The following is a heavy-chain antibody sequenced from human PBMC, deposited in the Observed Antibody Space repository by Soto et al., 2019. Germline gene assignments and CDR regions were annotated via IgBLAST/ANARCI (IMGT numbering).Heavy chain of an antibody. CDR3: ARDEPYCGGDCYSGIDY. V-gene: IGHV3-33*01. D-gene: IGHD2-21*02. CDR1: GFTFSSYG. CDR2: IWYDGSNK. J-gene: IGHJ4*02. Sequence: QVQLVESGGGVVQPGRSLRLSCAASGFTFSSYGMHWVRQAPGKGLEWVAVIWYDGSNKYYADSVKGRFTISRDNSKNXXYLQMNSLRAEDTAVYYCARDEPYCGGDCYSGIDYWGQGTLVTVSS.